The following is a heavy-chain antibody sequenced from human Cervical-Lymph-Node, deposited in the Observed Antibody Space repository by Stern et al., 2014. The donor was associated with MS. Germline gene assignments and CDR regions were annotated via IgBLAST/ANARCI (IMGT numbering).Heavy chain of an antibody. CDR2: IYWDDDK. Sequence: QVTLRESGPTLVKPTQTLTLTCTFSGFSLSTSGVGVGWIRQPPGKALEWLAPIYWDDDKRYSPSLKSRLTIPKDTSKNQVVLTMTNMDPVDTATYYCAHLLYYYGSGSWVELDYWGQGTLVTVSS. J-gene: IGHJ4*02. CDR1: GFSLSTSGVG. D-gene: IGHD3-10*01. V-gene: IGHV2-5*02. CDR3: AHLLYYYGSGSWVELDY.